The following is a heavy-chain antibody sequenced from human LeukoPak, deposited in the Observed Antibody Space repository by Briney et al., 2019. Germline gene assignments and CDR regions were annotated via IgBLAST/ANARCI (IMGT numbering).Heavy chain of an antibody. Sequence: GGSLRLSCAASGFTFSSFSMNWVRQAPGKGLEWVSSISPSGSLISYADSVKGRFTISRDNTNNSVYLQMSSLRVEVTGVYYCASTPLKIQPAAWGQGTLVAVSS. V-gene: IGHV3-21*01. CDR2: ISPSGSLI. J-gene: IGHJ4*02. CDR3: ASTPLKIQPAA. D-gene: IGHD5-18*01. CDR1: GFTFSSFS.